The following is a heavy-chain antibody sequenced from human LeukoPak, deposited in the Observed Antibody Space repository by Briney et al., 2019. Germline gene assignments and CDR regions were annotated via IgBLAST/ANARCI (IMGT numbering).Heavy chain of an antibody. D-gene: IGHD2/OR15-2a*01. Sequence: SETLSLTCTVSGGSFGNYYWSWIRQPPGKGLEWIGYIYDSGTTNYNPSLKSRVTISVGTATNQFSLKLRSVTAADTAVYYCARDFSAAFDIWGQGTMVTVSS. J-gene: IGHJ3*02. CDR3: ARDFSAAFDI. V-gene: IGHV4-59*01. CDR2: IYDSGTT. CDR1: GGSFGNYY.